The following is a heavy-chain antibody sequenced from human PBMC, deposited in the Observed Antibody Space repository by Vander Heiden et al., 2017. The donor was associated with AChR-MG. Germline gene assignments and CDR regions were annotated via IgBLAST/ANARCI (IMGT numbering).Heavy chain of an antibody. D-gene: IGHD2-15*01. J-gene: IGHJ4*02. V-gene: IGHV4-59*01. CDR2: ISYSGST. CDR1: GGSINYYY. Sequence: QVQLQESGPRLVKPSETLSLTCSVSGGSINYYYWSWIRQPPGKGLEWIGHISYSGSTSYKPSLNSRVTISVDTSRNQFSLRLTSVTAADTAVYYCAREYGGNYDFWGQGTLVTVS. CDR3: AREYGGNYDF.